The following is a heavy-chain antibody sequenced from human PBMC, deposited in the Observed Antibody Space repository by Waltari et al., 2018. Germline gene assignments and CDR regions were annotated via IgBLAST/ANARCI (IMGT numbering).Heavy chain of an antibody. V-gene: IGHV4-34*01. CDR2: INHSGST. J-gene: IGHJ3*02. CDR3: ARTLTGTRAFDI. Sequence: KPSETLSLTCAVYGGSFSGYYWSWIRQPPGKGLEWIGEINHSGSTNYNPSLKSRVTISVDTSKNQFSLKLSSVTAADTAVYYCARTLTGTRAFDIWGQGTMVTVSS. D-gene: IGHD1-7*01. CDR1: GGSFSGYY.